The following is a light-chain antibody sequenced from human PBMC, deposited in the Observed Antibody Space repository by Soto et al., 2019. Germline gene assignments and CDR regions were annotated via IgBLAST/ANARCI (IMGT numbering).Light chain of an antibody. CDR3: QKYNNWPIN. Sequence: DIVLTQSPGTLSLSPVERATLSCMASQSVSSSYLAWYQQKPGQAPRLLIYGASSRATGIPDRFSGSGSGTEFTLTISSLQSEDFAVYYRQKYNNWPINFGQGTRLEIK. J-gene: IGKJ5*01. CDR1: QSVSSSY. CDR2: GAS. V-gene: IGKV3-20*01.